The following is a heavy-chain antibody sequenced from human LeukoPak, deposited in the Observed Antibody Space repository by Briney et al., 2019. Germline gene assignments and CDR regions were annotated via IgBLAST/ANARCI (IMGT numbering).Heavy chain of an antibody. CDR2: INQDEAEN. Sequence: GGSLRLSCAASGFTFSEFWMSWVRQAPGKGLEWVADINQDEAENNYVDSVRGRFTISRDNSKNSLYLQMNSLRAEDTAVYYCASSWGSAIDFWGQGTLVTVSS. CDR1: GFTFSEFW. D-gene: IGHD2-15*01. CDR3: ASSWGSAIDF. J-gene: IGHJ4*02. V-gene: IGHV3-7*01.